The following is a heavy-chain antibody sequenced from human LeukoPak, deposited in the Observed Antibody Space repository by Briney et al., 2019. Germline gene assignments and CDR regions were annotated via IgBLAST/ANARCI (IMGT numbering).Heavy chain of an antibody. J-gene: IGHJ4*02. CDR1: GFTFSTYW. Sequence: PGGSLRLSCAASGFTFSTYWMHWVRQAPGKGLVWVSAISGSGGSTYYADSVKGRFTISRDNSKNTLYLQMNSLGAEDTAVYYCAKDATIFGVVLYYFDYWGQGTLVTVSS. CDR3: AKDATIFGVVLYYFDY. D-gene: IGHD3-3*01. V-gene: IGHV3-23*01. CDR2: ISGSGGST.